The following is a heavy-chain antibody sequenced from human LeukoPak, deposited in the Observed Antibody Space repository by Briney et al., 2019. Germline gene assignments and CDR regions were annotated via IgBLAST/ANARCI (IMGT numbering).Heavy chain of an antibody. Sequence: PRASVKVSCKASGGTFSSCAISWVRQAPGQGLEWMGRIIPIFGIANYAQKFQGRVTITADKSTSTAYMELSSLRSEDTAVYYCARVATDRYCSGGSCYSDYWGQGTLVTVSS. CDR1: GGTFSSCA. V-gene: IGHV1-69*04. CDR2: IIPIFGIA. D-gene: IGHD2-15*01. J-gene: IGHJ4*02. CDR3: ARVATDRYCSGGSCYSDY.